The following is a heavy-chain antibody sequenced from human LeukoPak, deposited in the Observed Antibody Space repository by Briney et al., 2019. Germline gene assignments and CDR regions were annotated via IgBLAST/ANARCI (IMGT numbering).Heavy chain of an antibody. Sequence: SETLSLTCTVSGGSISSSSYSWGWIRQPPGKGLEWIGSIYYSGSTYYNPSLKSRVTISVDTSKNQFSLKLSSVTAADTAVYYCASRLMVAKTPPSWLLYYFDYWGQGTLVTVSS. D-gene: IGHD5-12*01. CDR1: GGSISSSSYS. V-gene: IGHV4-39*01. CDR3: ASRLMVAKTPPSWLLYYFDY. J-gene: IGHJ4*02. CDR2: IYYSGST.